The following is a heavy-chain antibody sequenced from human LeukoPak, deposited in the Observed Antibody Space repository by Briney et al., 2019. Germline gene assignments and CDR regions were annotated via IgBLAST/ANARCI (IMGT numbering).Heavy chain of an antibody. Sequence: ASVKVSCKASGYTFTSYAMNWVRQAPGQGLEWMGWINTNTGNPTYAQGFTGRFVFSLDTSVSTAYLQICSLKAKDTAVYYCARDVRPLYYYGSGSNWFDPWGQGTLVTVSS. J-gene: IGHJ5*02. V-gene: IGHV7-4-1*01. CDR2: INTNTGNP. CDR1: GYTFTSYA. D-gene: IGHD3-10*01. CDR3: ARDVRPLYYYGSGSNWFDP.